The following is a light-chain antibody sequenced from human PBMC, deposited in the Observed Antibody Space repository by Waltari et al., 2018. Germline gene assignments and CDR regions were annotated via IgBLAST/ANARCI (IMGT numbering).Light chain of an antibody. J-gene: IGLJ3*02. CDR3: ATWDSRLSVVV. CDR1: TSNIGHND. CDR2: DTN. V-gene: IGLV1-51*01. Sequence: QSVLTQPPSVTAAPGQRVTISCSGGTSNIGHNDVSMYQQFPGTAPKLLITDTNKRPFGIPDRFSGSKSGTSATLGITGLQTGDEADYYCATWDSRLSVVVFGGGTKVTVL.